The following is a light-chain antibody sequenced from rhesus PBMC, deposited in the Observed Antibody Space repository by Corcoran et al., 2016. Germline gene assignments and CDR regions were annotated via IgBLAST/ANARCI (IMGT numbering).Light chain of an antibody. CDR1: QSIGTW. V-gene: IGKV1-22*01. J-gene: IGKJ2*01. CDR2: KAS. CDR3: QQYSISPYS. Sequence: DIQMTQSPSSLSASVGDTVTITCRASQSIGTWLGWYQQKAGKAPELLIYKASNLQSGGPSRFSGSGSETDFTLPISSLQSEGFATCYCQQYSISPYSFGQGTKVEIK.